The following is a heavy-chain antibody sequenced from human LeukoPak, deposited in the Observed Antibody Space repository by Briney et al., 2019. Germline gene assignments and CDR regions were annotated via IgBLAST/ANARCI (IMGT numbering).Heavy chain of an antibody. CDR2: IYYSGST. CDR3: ARGATGNFDY. V-gene: IGHV4-39*01. Sequence: SETLSLTCTVPGGSISSSSYFWDWIRQPPGKGLEWIGSIYYSGSTYYNPSLKSRVTISVDTSKNQFSLKLSSVTAADTAVYYCARGATGNFDYWGQGTLVTVSS. D-gene: IGHD1-26*01. J-gene: IGHJ4*02. CDR1: GGSISSSSYF.